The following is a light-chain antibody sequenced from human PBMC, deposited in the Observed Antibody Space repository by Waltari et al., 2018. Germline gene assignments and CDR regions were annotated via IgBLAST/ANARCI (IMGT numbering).Light chain of an antibody. Sequence: QSALTQPPSASGSPGQSVTIPCTGTSSAVGAYDYVSWYQQHPGKAPKLMIYEVSKRPSGVPDRFSGSKSGNTASLTVSGLQAEDEADYYCSSYAGSNNFWVFGGGTKLTVL. V-gene: IGLV2-8*01. CDR2: EVS. CDR3: SSYAGSNNFWV. J-gene: IGLJ3*02. CDR1: SSAVGAYDY.